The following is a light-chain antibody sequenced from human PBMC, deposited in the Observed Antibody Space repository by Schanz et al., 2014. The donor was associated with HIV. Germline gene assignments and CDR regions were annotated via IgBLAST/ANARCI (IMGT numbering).Light chain of an antibody. CDR3: QYFGNSGGT. V-gene: IGKV3-20*01. J-gene: IGKJ4*01. CDR2: GAS. CDR1: QRISDSN. Sequence: EIVLTQSPGTLSLSPGERATLSCRASQRISDSNFAWYQQKPGQAPRLLIYGASTRATGIPARFSGSGSGTDFTLTISSLEPEDFAVYYCQYFGNSGGTFGGGTKVEIK.